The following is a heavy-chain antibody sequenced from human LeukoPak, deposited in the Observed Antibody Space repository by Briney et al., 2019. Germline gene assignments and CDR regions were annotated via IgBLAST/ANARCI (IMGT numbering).Heavy chain of an antibody. J-gene: IGHJ4*02. CDR2: ISRSDSTV. CDR1: GCSCRNYY. V-gene: IGHV3-11*01. Sequence: PAPGCSCRNYYMSWIRQALEQGLEWVSYISRSDSTVDYADSVKGRFTISRDNAKNSLYLQMNSLRAEDTAVYYCVRGHLWLHFWGQGTLVTVSS. D-gene: IGHD2/OR15-2a*01. CDR3: VRGHLWLHF.